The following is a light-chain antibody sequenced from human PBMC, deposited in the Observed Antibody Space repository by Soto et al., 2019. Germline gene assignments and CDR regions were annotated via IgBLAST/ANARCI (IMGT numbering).Light chain of an antibody. V-gene: IGKV4-1*01. J-gene: IGKJ1*01. Sequence: DIVMTQSPDSLPVSLGERATINCKSSQSILHRTDNKSSLGWHQQRAGKPPKILLFWASPRQSGVPNPFSRPGSGTDFTLTLSSLLAEDVPLYFFHHYHFTPARFGQWPKAEI. CDR2: WAS. CDR3: HHYHFTPAR. CDR1: QSILHRTDNKSS.